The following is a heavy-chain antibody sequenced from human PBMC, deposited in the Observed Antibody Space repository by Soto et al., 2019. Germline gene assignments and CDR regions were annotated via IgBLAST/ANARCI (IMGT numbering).Heavy chain of an antibody. Sequence: QVQLVQSGAEVKKPGSSVKVSCKASGGPFSSYTISWVRQAPGQGLEWMGRIIPILGIATYAQKFQGRVTITADKSTSTAYMELSSLRSEDAAVYYWACDLHVDSTLWRQGTLVTVSS. CDR1: GGPFSSYT. CDR2: IIPILGIA. CDR3: ACDLHVDSTL. V-gene: IGHV1-69*02. D-gene: IGHD5-12*01. J-gene: IGHJ4*02.